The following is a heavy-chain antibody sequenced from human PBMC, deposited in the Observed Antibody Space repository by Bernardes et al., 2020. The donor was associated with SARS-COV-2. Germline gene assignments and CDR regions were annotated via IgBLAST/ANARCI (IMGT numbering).Heavy chain of an antibody. D-gene: IGHD6-19*01. Sequence: ASVKVSCKASGYTFTRFLISWVRQAPGQGLEWMGWISVYTGKTKYAQNLEDRVTMTTDTSTNTAYMELRSLRSDDTAIYYCARDTGDSSRWTVLDFFGMDVWGQGTTVTVS. CDR2: ISVYTGKT. J-gene: IGHJ6*02. CDR1: GYTFTRFL. V-gene: IGHV1-18*01. CDR3: ARDTGDSSRWTVLDFFGMDV.